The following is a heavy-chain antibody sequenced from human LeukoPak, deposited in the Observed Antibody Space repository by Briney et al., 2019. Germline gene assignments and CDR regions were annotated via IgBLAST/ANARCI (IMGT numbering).Heavy chain of an antibody. D-gene: IGHD4-17*01. Sequence: GSLIRSCAASGGTFSSYSMKWVLHAPREGREVVSSITSSSSIIYYADSVKGRFTISRDNAKNSMYMQMNRLRAEETAVYYCVRDRIHYVEYEKTFDYWGQGTLVTVSS. CDR2: ITSSSSII. CDR3: VRDRIHYVEYEKTFDY. J-gene: IGHJ4*02. CDR1: GGTFSSYS. V-gene: IGHV3-48*01.